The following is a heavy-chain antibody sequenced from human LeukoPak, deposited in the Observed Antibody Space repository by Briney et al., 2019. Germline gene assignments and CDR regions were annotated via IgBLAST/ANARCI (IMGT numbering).Heavy chain of an antibody. J-gene: IGHJ4*02. CDR2: INHSGST. CDR3: ARGVGYCSGGSCYSPYFDY. CDR1: GGSFSGYY. D-gene: IGHD2-15*01. Sequence: SETLSLTCAVYGGSFSGYYWSWIRQPPGKGLEWIGEINHSGSTNYNPSLKSRVTISVDTSTNQFSLKLSSVTAADTAVYHCARGVGYCSGGSCYSPYFDYWGQGTLVTVSS. V-gene: IGHV4-34*01.